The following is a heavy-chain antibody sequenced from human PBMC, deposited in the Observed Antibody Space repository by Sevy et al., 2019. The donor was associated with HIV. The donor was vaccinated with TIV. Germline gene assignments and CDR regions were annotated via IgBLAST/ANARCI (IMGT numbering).Heavy chain of an antibody. Sequence: GGSLRLSCAASGFTFSTYTMNWVRQAPGKGLEWVSSISSSSNYIYYADSVKGRFTISRDNAKNSLYLQMISLRAEDTSVYYCARPYGSGSWEAFDIWGQGTMVTVSS. CDR2: ISSSSNYI. D-gene: IGHD3-10*01. CDR3: ARPYGSGSWEAFDI. J-gene: IGHJ3*02. CDR1: GFTFSTYT. V-gene: IGHV3-21*01.